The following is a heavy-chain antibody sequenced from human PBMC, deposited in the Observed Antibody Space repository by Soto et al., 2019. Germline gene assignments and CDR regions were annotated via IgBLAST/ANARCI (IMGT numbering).Heavy chain of an antibody. CDR2: ISYDGSKK. V-gene: IGHV3-30*18. Sequence: PGGSLRLSCAASVFTFSTYGMQWVRQAPGKGLAWVALISYDGSKKYYADSVKGRFTISRDNSKNTLYLQMNSLRAEDTAVYYYAKETLAYCGGDCYSWSPYYFDYWGQGTLVTVSS. CDR3: AKETLAYCGGDCYSWSPYYFDY. J-gene: IGHJ4*02. D-gene: IGHD2-21*02. CDR1: VFTFSTYG.